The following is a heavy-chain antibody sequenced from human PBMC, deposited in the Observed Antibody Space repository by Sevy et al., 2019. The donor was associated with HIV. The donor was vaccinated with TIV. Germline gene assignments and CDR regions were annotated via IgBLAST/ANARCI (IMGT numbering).Heavy chain of an antibody. CDR1: GFTFSSYG. V-gene: IGHV3-30*18. J-gene: IGHJ6*02. D-gene: IGHD3-3*01. CDR3: AKDGILAIFGVVIRYGMDV. CDR2: ISYDGSNK. Sequence: SVRLSCAASGFTFSSYGMHWVRQAPGKGLEWVAVISYDGSNKYYADSVKGRFTISRDNSKNTLYLQMNSLRAEDTAVYYCAKDGILAIFGVVIRYGMDVWGQGTTVTVSS.